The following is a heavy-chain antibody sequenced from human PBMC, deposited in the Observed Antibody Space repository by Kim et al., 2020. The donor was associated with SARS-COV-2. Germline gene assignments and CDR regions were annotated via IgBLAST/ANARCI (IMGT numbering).Heavy chain of an antibody. J-gene: IGHJ3*02. D-gene: IGHD5-12*01. Sequence: DSVKGRFTVSRDNTQNSLFLQMNSLRAEDAGIYYCAREGCRGSRLMGALDIWGQGTVVTVSS. CDR3: AREGCRGSRLMGALDI. V-gene: IGHV3-21*06.